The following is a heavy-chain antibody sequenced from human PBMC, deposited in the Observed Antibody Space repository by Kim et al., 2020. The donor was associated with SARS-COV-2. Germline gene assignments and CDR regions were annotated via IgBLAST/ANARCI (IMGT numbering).Heavy chain of an antibody. Sequence: YTATLKSRVTMSVDTSKNQFSLRLRSVTAADTARYYCARGIAATTTYALDIWGQGTMVTVSS. J-gene: IGHJ3*02. V-gene: IGHV4-59*09. D-gene: IGHD6-13*01. CDR3: ARGIAATTTYALDI.